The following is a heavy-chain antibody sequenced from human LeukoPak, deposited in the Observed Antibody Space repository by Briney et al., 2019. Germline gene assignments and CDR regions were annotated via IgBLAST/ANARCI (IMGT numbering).Heavy chain of an antibody. CDR1: GYTFTSYY. D-gene: IGHD3-22*01. Sequence: ASVKVSCTASGYTFTSYYMHWVRQAPGQGLEWMGIINPSGGSTSYAQKFQGRVTMTRDTSTSTVYMELSSLRSEDTAVYYCARDGEMRVGGDYWGQGTLVTVSS. CDR2: INPSGGST. J-gene: IGHJ4*02. CDR3: ARDGEMRVGGDY. V-gene: IGHV1-46*01.